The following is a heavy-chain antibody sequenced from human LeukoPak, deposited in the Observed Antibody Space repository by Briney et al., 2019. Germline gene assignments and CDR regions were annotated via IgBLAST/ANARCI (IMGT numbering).Heavy chain of an antibody. CDR1: GFTFDDYG. V-gene: IGHV3-20*04. CDR3: ARVFYYDSSGYFSY. J-gene: IGHJ4*02. Sequence: GGSLRLSCAASGFTFDDYGMSWVRQAPGKGLEWVSGINWNGGSTGYADSVKGRFTISRDNAKNSLYLQMNSLRVEDTAVYYCARVFYYDSSGYFSYWGQGTLVTVSS. CDR2: INWNGGST. D-gene: IGHD3-22*01.